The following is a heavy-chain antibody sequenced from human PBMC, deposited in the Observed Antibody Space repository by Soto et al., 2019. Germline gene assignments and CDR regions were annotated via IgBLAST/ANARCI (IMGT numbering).Heavy chain of an antibody. D-gene: IGHD1-26*01. V-gene: IGHV1-18*01. Sequence: ASVKVSCKASGYSFTRYYINWVRLAPGQGLEWMGWISAYNGNTHYEEKLQGRVTLTTDTSTSTAYMELRSLRSDDTAVYFCARGGQWDFLSDYWGQGTLVTVS. CDR2: ISAYNGNT. CDR3: ARGGQWDFLSDY. J-gene: IGHJ4*02. CDR1: GYSFTRYY.